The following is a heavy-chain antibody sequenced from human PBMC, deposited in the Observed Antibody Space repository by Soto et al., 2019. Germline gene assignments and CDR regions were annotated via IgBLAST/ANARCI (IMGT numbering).Heavy chain of an antibody. CDR1: GFTFSNAW. CDR2: IKSKTDGETT. J-gene: IGHJ4*02. V-gene: IGHV3-15*01. Sequence: GGSLRLSCAASGFTFSNAWMSWVRQDPGKGLEWVGRIKSKTDGETTDYAAPVKGRFTISRDDSKNTLYMQMNSLKTEDTAVYYCTTAPYSGSYVDYWGQGTLVTVSS. CDR3: TTAPYSGSYVDY. D-gene: IGHD1-26*01.